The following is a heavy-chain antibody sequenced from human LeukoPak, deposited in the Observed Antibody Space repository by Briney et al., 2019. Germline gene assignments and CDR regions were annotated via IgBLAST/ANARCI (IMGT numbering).Heavy chain of an antibody. CDR3: ARGADSSGYYFGLD. J-gene: IGHJ4*02. CDR2: INPNSGGT. CDR1: GYTFTGYY. Sequence: ASVKVSCKASGYTFTGYYMHWVRQAPGQGLEWMGWINPNSGGTNYAQKFQGRVTMTRDTSISTAYMELSRLRSDDTAVYYCARGADSSGYYFGLDWGQGTLVTVSS. V-gene: IGHV1-2*02. D-gene: IGHD3-22*01.